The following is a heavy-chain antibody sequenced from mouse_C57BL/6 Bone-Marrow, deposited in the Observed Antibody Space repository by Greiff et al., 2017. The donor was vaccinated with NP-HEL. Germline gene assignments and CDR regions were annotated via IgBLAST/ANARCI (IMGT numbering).Heavy chain of an antibody. J-gene: IGHJ3*01. CDR1: GYAFSSSW. CDR2: IYPGDGDT. Sequence: QVQLKQSGPELVKPGASVKISCKASGYAFSSSWMNWVKQRPGKGLEWIGRIYPGDGDTNYNGKFKGKATLTADKSSSTAYMQLSSLTSEDSVVYFCARCGALSLFAYWGQGTLVTVSA. V-gene: IGHV1-82*01. CDR3: ARCGALSLFAY.